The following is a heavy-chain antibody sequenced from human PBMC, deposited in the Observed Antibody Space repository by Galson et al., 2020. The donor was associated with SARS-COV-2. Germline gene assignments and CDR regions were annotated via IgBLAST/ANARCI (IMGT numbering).Heavy chain of an antibody. CDR1: GFSFSNYW. D-gene: IGHD3-10*02. CDR3: ARDVRGYFEF. J-gene: IGHJ2*01. V-gene: IGHV3-74*01. CDR2: MNGDGSST. Sequence: GESLKISCTASGFSFSNYWMHWVRQAPGKGLVWVSRMNGDGSSTRYADSVKGRFTISRDNAKKTLYLQMNSLRAEDTAVYYCARDVRGYFEFCGRGTLVTVSS.